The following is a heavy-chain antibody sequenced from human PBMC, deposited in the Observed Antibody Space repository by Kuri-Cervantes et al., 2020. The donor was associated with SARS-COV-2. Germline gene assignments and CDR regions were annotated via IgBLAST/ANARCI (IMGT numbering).Heavy chain of an antibody. CDR3: ARVKYYDSSGYYGPHYYYYYYMDV. Sequence: ASVKVSCKASGYTFTSYGISWVRQAPGQGLEWMGWISAYNGNTNYAQKLQGRVTMTTDTSTSTAYMELSSLRSEDTAVYYCARVKYYDSSGYYGPHYYYYYYMDVWGKGTTVTVSS. D-gene: IGHD3-22*01. CDR2: ISAYNGNT. V-gene: IGHV1-18*01. CDR1: GYTFTSYG. J-gene: IGHJ6*03.